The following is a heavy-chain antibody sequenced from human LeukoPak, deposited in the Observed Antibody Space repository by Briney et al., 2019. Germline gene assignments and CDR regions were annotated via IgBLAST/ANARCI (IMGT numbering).Heavy chain of an antibody. CDR2: ISSTGTYI. CDR1: GFTFSSYS. CDR3: AREPTAMIL. V-gene: IGHV3-21*01. J-gene: IGHJ4*02. Sequence: GGSLRPSCAASGFTFSSYSMNWVRQTPGKGLEWVSSISSTGTYIYYADSVKGRFTISRDNAKNSLYLQMNSLRAEDTAVYYCAREPTAMILWGQGTLVTVSS. D-gene: IGHD5-18*01.